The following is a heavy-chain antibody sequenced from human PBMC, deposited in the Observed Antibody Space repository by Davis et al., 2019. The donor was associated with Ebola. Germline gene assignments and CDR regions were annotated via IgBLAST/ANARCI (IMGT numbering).Heavy chain of an antibody. CDR2: ISGSGGDP. Sequence: GESLKISCAGSGFTFSTYAMTWVRQAPGKGLEWVSRISGSGGDPHYADSVKGRFTISRDNSKNTLYLQMNSLRAEDTAVYYCARGAPFDYWGQGTLVTVSS. CDR1: GFTFSTYA. J-gene: IGHJ4*02. CDR3: ARGAPFDY. V-gene: IGHV3-23*01. D-gene: IGHD3-16*01.